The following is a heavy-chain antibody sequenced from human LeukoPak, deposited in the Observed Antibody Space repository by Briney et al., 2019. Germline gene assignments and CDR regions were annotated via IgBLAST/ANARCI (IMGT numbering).Heavy chain of an antibody. CDR2: ISSSSSYI. CDR1: GFTFSTYS. D-gene: IGHD6-25*01. V-gene: IGHV3-21*01. Sequence: GGSLRLSCAASGFTFSTYSMNWVRQAPGKGLEWVSFISSSSSYIYYADSVKGRFTISRDNAKNSLYLQMNSLRAEDTAVYYCARDHLAANYFDYWGQGILVTVSS. CDR3: ARDHLAANYFDY. J-gene: IGHJ4*02.